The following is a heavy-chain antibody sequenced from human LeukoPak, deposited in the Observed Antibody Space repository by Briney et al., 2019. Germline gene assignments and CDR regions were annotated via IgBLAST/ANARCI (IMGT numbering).Heavy chain of an antibody. D-gene: IGHD5-18*01. CDR3: ARLRGYSYGYSDY. V-gene: IGHV4-39*01. CDR1: GGSISSSSYY. CDR2: IYYSGST. J-gene: IGHJ4*02. Sequence: PSETLSLTCTVSGGSISSSSYYWGWIRQPPGKGLEWIGSIYYSGSTYYNPSLKSRVTISVDTSKNQFSLKLSSVTAADTAVYYCARLRGYSYGYSDYWGQGTLVTVSS.